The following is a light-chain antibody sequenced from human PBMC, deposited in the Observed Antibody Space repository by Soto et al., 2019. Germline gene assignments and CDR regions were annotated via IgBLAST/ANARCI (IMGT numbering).Light chain of an antibody. V-gene: IGLV2-14*01. CDR2: EVS. Sequence: QSALTQPASVSGSPGQSITISCTGTSSDVGGYNYVSWYQQHPGKAPKLIIYEVSNRPSGVSNRFSGSKSGNTASLTISGLQAEDEADYYCSSYTSDDVRYVFGTGTKLTVL. CDR3: SSYTSDDVRYV. J-gene: IGLJ1*01. CDR1: SSDVGGYNY.